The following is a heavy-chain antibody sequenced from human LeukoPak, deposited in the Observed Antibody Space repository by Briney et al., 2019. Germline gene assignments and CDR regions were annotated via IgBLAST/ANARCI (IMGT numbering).Heavy chain of an antibody. Sequence: SETLSLTCAVSGGSISSYYWSWIRQPAGKGLEWIGRIYTSGSTNYNPSLKSRVTMSVDTSKNQFSLKLSSVTAANTAVDYCARDLSYYYGSAHSNWFDPWGQETLVSVSS. J-gene: IGHJ5*02. CDR3: ARDLSYYYGSAHSNWFDP. D-gene: IGHD3-10*01. CDR1: GGSISSYY. CDR2: IYTSGST. V-gene: IGHV4-4*07.